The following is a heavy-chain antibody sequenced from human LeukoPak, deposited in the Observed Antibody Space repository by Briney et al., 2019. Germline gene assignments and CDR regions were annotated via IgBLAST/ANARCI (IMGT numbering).Heavy chain of an antibody. CDR3: ARGISTTGHDY. CDR1: GYSISSGYY. J-gene: IGHJ4*02. Sequence: SETLSLTCAVSGYSISSGYYWGWIRPPPGKGPEWIGSVFHTGSSYYIPSLKSRVTISVDTSKNQFSLEVSSVAAADTAIYYCARGISTTGHDYWGPGTLVTVSS. CDR2: VFHTGSS. V-gene: IGHV4-38-2*01. D-gene: IGHD4-11*01.